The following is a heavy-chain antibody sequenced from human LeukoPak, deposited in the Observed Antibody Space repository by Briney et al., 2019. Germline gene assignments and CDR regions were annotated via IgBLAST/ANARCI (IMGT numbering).Heavy chain of an antibody. V-gene: IGHV3-11*01. Sequence: GGSLRLSCAASGFTFSDYYMSWIRQAPGKGLEWVPYISSSGCTIYYADSVKGRFTISRDNSKNTLYLQMNSLRAEDTAVYYCARERGIAAASYYFDYWGQGTLVTVPS. CDR2: ISSSGCTI. CDR3: ARERGIAAASYYFDY. CDR1: GFTFSDYY. D-gene: IGHD6-13*01. J-gene: IGHJ4*02.